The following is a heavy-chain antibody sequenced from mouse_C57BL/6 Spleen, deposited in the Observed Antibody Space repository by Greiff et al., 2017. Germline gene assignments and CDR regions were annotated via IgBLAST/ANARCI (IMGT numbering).Heavy chain of an antibody. CDR2: IDPENGDT. D-gene: IGHD2-1*01. Sequence: EVQLQQSGAELVRPGASVKLSCTASGFNIKDDYMHWVKQRPEQGLEWIGWIDPENGDTEYASKFQGKATITADTSSNTAYLQLSSLTSEDTAVYYCTTLDGNFFFDYWGQGTTLTVSS. V-gene: IGHV14-4*01. J-gene: IGHJ2*01. CDR3: TTLDGNFFFDY. CDR1: GFNIKDDY.